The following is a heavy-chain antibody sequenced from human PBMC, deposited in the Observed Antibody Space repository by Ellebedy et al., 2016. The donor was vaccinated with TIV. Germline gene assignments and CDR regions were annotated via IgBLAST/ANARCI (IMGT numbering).Heavy chain of an antibody. CDR1: GFTFRSYG. CDR3: ARIYRSYYFDY. Sequence: GGSLRLSCAVSGFTFRSYGIHWVRQAPGKGLEWVAVISDDGSEKYYADSVKGRFTISRDNSKNTVYLQMNSLRAEDTAVYYCARIYRSYYFDYWGQGTLITVSS. J-gene: IGHJ4*02. V-gene: IGHV3-30*03. D-gene: IGHD4-11*01. CDR2: ISDDGSEK.